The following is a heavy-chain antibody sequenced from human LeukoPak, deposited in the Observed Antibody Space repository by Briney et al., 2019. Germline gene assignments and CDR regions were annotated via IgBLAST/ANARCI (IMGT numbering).Heavy chain of an antibody. CDR3: ATPLDYYDSSGYHQGGD. CDR2: ISDRGTTI. CDR1: GFTFSDYY. V-gene: IGHV3-11*01. J-gene: IGHJ4*02. Sequence: GGSLRLSCAASGFTFSDYYMTWVRQAPGKGLEWVSYISDRGTTIYYADSVKGRFTKSRDNAKNSLYLQMNSLRAEDTAVYYCATPLDYYDSSGYHQGGDWGQGTLVTVSS. D-gene: IGHD3-22*01.